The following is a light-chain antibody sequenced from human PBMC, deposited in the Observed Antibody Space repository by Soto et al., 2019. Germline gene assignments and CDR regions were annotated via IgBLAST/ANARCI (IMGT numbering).Light chain of an antibody. Sequence: EIVMTPSPDTLSVAPGERATLSFRASQSVSSNLAWYQQKPGQAPRLLIYGAFTRATGIPVRFSGCGSGTEFTLTISSLQSGDFAVYYCQQYNNWPTFGQGTKVDI. V-gene: IGKV3-15*01. CDR2: GAF. CDR1: QSVSSN. J-gene: IGKJ1*01. CDR3: QQYNNWPT.